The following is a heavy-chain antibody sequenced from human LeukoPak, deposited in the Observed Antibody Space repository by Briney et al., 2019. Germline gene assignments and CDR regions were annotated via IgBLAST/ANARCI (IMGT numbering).Heavy chain of an antibody. CDR3: AKESEVTAAFDY. V-gene: IGHV3-43*01. D-gene: IGHD6-13*01. CDR1: GFTFDDYT. J-gene: IGHJ4*02. CDR2: IDWHGSTT. Sequence: GGSLRLSCAASGFTFDDYTMHWVRQVPGKGLEWVSLIDWHGSTTYYADSVKGRFTISRDNSKNSLYLQMNSLRTEDTALYYCAKESEVTAAFDYWGQGTLVTVSS.